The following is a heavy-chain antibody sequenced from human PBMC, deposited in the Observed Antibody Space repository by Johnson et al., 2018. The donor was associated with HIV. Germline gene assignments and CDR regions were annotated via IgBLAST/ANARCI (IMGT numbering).Heavy chain of an antibody. CDR2: IRYDGSNK. CDR1: GFTFSSYG. D-gene: IGHD3-3*01. J-gene: IGHJ3*01. V-gene: IGHV3-30*02. Sequence: QVYLVESGGGVVQPGGSLRLSCAASGFTFSSYGMHWVRQAPGKGLEWVAFIRYDGSNKYYADSVKGRFTISRDNSKNSLFLQMNSLRAEDTAVYYCARAPEVWELRHPGTFDVWGQGTLVTVSS. CDR3: ARAPEVWELRHPGTFDV.